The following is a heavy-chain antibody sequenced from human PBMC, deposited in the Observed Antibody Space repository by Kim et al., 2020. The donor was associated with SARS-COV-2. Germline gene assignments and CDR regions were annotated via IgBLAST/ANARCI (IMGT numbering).Heavy chain of an antibody. CDR3: VRGTVVTPIQGY. CDR2: IYYSGST. Sequence: SETLSLTCTVSGGSISSSSYYWGWIRQPPGKGLEWIGSIYYSGSTYYNPSLKSRVTISVDTSKNQFSLKLSSVTAADTAVYYCVRGTVVTPIQGYWGQGTLVTVSS. D-gene: IGHD2-21*02. V-gene: IGHV4-39*01. CDR1: GGSISSSSYY. J-gene: IGHJ4*02.